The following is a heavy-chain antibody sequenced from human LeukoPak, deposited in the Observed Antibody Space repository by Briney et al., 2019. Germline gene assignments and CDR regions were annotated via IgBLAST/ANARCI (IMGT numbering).Heavy chain of an antibody. Sequence: SETLSLTCTVSGGSISSYYWSWIRQPPGKGLEWIGYIYYSGSTNYNPSLKSRVTISADTSKNQFSLKLSSVTAADTAVYYCARQTHSAAADYWGQGTLVTVSS. CDR2: IYYSGST. CDR1: GGSISSYY. CDR3: ARQTHSAAADY. V-gene: IGHV4-59*08. J-gene: IGHJ4*02. D-gene: IGHD6-13*01.